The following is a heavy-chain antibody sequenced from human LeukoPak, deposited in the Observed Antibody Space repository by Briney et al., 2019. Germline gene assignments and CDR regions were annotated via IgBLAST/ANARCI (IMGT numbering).Heavy chain of an antibody. V-gene: IGHV4-31*03. CDR1: GGSISSGGYY. D-gene: IGHD3-16*01. CDR2: IYYSGST. Sequence: SQTLSLTCTVSGGSISSGGYYWSWIRQHPGKGLEWIGYIYYSGSTYYNPSLKSRVTISVDTSKNQFSLKLSSVTAADTAVYYCARADPFGGVIAHWGQGTLVTVSS. J-gene: IGHJ5*02. CDR3: ARADPFGGVIAH.